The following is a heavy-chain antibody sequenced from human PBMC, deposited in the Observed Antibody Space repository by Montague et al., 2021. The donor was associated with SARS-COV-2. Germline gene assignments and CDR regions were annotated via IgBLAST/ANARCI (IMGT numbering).Heavy chain of an antibody. CDR1: SGSISSYY. CDR3: ARGAGYSSSWYLAFEI. Sequence: SETLSLTCTVSSGSISSYYWSWIRQPPGKGLEWIGYIYYSGSTNYNPSLKSRVTISVDTSKNQFSLKLSSVTAADTAVYYCARGAGYSSSWYLAFEIWGQGIMVIVSS. V-gene: IGHV4-59*01. D-gene: IGHD6-13*01. CDR2: IYYSGST. J-gene: IGHJ3*02.